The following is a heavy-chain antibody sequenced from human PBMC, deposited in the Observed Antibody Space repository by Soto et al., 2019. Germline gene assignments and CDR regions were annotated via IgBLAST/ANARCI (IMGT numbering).Heavy chain of an antibody. V-gene: IGHV3-30*18. CDR2: ISSDGGTK. J-gene: IGHJ4*01. Sequence: LGGSLRLSCLASGFTFNNYGIHWVRQAPGKGLEWVGVISSDGGTKYYADSVKGRFTISRDNSKNTLYLQMDSLRPEDTAVYYCAKEIAVAGDLDYWGHGTLVTVSS. D-gene: IGHD6-19*01. CDR3: AKEIAVAGDLDY. CDR1: GFTFNNYG.